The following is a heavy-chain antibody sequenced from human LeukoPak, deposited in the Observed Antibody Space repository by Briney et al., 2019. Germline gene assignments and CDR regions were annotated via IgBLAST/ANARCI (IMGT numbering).Heavy chain of an antibody. CDR3: ARAEGDDYYYYYGMDV. CDR2: IYHSGST. J-gene: IGHJ6*02. V-gene: IGHV4-4*02. Sequence: SETLSLTCAVSGGSISSSNWWSWVRQPPGQGLEWIGEIYHSGSTNYNPSLKSRVTISVDKSKNQFSLKLSSVTAADTAVYYCARAEGDDYYYYYGMDVWGQGTTVTVSS. D-gene: IGHD2-21*02. CDR1: GGSISSSNW.